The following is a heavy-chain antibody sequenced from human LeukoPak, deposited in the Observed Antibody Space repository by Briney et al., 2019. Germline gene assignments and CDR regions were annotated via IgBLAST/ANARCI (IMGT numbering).Heavy chain of an antibody. D-gene: IGHD3-10*01. CDR2: IYYSGST. CDR3: ARGTLYYYGSGRGWFDP. Sequence: SETLSLTCTVSGGSISSGGYYWSWIRQHPGKGLEWIGYIYYSGSTNYNPSLKSRVTISVDTSKNQFSLKLSSVTAADTAVYYCARGTLYYYGSGRGWFDPWGQGTLVTVSS. J-gene: IGHJ5*02. V-gene: IGHV4-31*03. CDR1: GGSISSGGYY.